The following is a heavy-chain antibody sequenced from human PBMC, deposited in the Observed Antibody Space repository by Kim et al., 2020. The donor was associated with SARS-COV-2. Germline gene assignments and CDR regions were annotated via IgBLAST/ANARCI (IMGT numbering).Heavy chain of an antibody. V-gene: IGHV4-39*01. CDR1: GGSISSSSYY. Sequence: SETLSLTCTVSGGSISSSSYYWGWIRQPPGKGLEWIGSIYYSGSTYYNPSLKSRVTISVDTSKNQFSLKLSSVTAADTAVYYCARQPRIAAAGTNWFDPWGQGTLVTVSS. J-gene: IGHJ5*02. D-gene: IGHD6-13*01. CDR2: IYYSGST. CDR3: ARQPRIAAAGTNWFDP.